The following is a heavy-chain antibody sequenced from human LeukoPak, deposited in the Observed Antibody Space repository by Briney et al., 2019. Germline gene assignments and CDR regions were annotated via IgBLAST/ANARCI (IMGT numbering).Heavy chain of an antibody. V-gene: IGHV3-11*01. Sequence: GGSLRLSCAASGFTFSDYYMSWIRQAPGKGLEWVSYISSSGSTIYYADSVKGRFTISRDNAKNSLYLQMNSLRAEDTAVYYCARDHAPTYYYGSGSAKDAFDIWGQGTMVTVSS. D-gene: IGHD3-10*01. CDR2: ISSSGSTI. J-gene: IGHJ3*02. CDR3: ARDHAPTYYYGSGSAKDAFDI. CDR1: GFTFSDYY.